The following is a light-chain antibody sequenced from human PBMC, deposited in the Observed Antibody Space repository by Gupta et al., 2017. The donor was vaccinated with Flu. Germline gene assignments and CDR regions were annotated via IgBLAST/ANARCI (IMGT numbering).Light chain of an antibody. V-gene: IGKV1-39*01. CDR1: QSIALH. CDR3: HENDTAPRT. Sequence: DIQLTQSPSALSASVGDIVSITCRASQSIALHVYWYQQKPGKAPHLLIHSTSALHTGVPSRFTGNEAWSEFTLTIIMLQPEDFATYYFHENDTAPRTFVQGTKVEIK. CDR2: STS. J-gene: IGKJ1*01.